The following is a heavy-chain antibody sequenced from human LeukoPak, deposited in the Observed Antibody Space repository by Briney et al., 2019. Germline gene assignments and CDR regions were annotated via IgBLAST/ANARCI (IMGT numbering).Heavy chain of an antibody. D-gene: IGHD6-13*01. V-gene: IGHV4-59*11. Sequence: PSETLSLTCTVSGGSISNHYWSWIRQPPGKGLEWIGYIYYIGSTNYNPSLQSRVTISVDTSKNQLSLKLSSVTAADTAVYYCARGVRAAAGMYYYYYMDVWGKGTTVTVSS. CDR3: ARGVRAAAGMYYYYYMDV. CDR2: IYYIGST. CDR1: GGSISNHY. J-gene: IGHJ6*03.